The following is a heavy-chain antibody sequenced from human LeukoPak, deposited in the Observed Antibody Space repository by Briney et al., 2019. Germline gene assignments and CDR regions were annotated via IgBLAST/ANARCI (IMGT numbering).Heavy chain of an antibody. J-gene: IGHJ4*02. CDR2: IKSKTDGGTT. V-gene: IGHV3-15*01. CDR1: GFTFSNAW. D-gene: IGHD2-15*01. Sequence: GGSLRLSCAASGFTFSNAWMSWVRQAPGKGLEWVGRIKSKTDGGTTDYAAPVKGRFTISRDDSKNTLYLQMNSLKTEDTAVYYCTTDTGWGYCSGGSCRRGYWGQGTLVTVSS. CDR3: TTDTGWGYCSGGSCRRGY.